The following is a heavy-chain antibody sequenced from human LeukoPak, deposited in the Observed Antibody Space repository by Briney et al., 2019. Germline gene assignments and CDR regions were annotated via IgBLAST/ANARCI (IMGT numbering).Heavy chain of an antibody. J-gene: IGHJ4*02. Sequence: SQTLSLTCTVSGGSISSGDYYWSWIRQHPGKGLEWIGYIFYSGTSYYNPSLQSPVTISVDTSKNQFSLKLSSVTAADTAVYYCARHAHTYYYDSSGYYYDYWGQGTLVTVSS. CDR3: ARHAHTYYYDSSGYYYDY. D-gene: IGHD3-22*01. CDR1: GGSISSGDYY. V-gene: IGHV4-30-4*08. CDR2: IFYSGTS.